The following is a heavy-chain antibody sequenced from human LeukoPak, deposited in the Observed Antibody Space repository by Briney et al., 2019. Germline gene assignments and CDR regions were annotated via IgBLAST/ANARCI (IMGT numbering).Heavy chain of an antibody. V-gene: IGHV3-48*04. CDR1: GFTFSSYS. CDR3: ARGGVLLWFGELN. CDR2: ISSSSSTI. D-gene: IGHD3-10*01. Sequence: GGSLRLSCAASGFTFSSYSMNWVRQAPGKGLEWVSYISSSSSTIYYADSVKGRFTISRDNAKNSLYLQMNSLRAEDTAVYYCARGGVLLWFGELNWGQGTLVTVSS. J-gene: IGHJ4*02.